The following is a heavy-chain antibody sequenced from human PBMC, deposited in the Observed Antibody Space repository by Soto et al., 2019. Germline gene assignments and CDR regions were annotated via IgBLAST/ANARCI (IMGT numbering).Heavy chain of an antibody. CDR3: AKDSTVIWAGDASVGMDV. CDR1: GFTFSTYG. J-gene: IGHJ6*02. V-gene: IGHV3-30*18. CDR2: ISYDGSDE. Sequence: QVQLVESGGGVVQPGRSLRLSCAASGFTFSTYGMHWVRQTPGKGLDWVAVISYDGSDEYYADSVKGRLTISRDNSKNTLYLQMNSLRAEDTAVYYCAKDSTVIWAGDASVGMDVWGQGTTVTVTS. D-gene: IGHD3-10*01.